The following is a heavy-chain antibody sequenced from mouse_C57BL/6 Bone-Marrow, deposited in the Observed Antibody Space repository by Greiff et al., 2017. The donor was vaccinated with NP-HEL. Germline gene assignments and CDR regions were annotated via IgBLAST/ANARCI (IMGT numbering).Heavy chain of an antibody. D-gene: IGHD2-4*01. CDR1: GYTFTTYW. V-gene: IGHV1-55*01. J-gene: IGHJ2*01. Sequence: QVQLQQPGAELLKPGASVTMSCKASGYTFTTYWITWVKQRPGHGLEWIGVIYPGSGSTNYNEKFKSKATLTVDTSSSTAYMQLSSLTSEDSAVYYCARGTMIQYYFDYWGQGTTLTVSS. CDR2: IYPGSGST. CDR3: ARGTMIQYYFDY.